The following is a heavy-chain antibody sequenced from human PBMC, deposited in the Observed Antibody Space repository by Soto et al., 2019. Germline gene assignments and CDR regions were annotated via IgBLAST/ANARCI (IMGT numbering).Heavy chain of an antibody. Sequence: PETLSLTCTVSGDSISTNSHYWNWVRRPPGKGLEWIASIFYTGSTYYSQSLKSRVTISADTSKNQFFLKLSSVTAADTAVYFCARSTGMNYIASWGPGTLVTVSS. CDR1: GDSISTNSHY. V-gene: IGHV4-39*01. D-gene: IGHD1-1*01. J-gene: IGHJ1*01. CDR2: IFYTGST. CDR3: ARSTGMNYIAS.